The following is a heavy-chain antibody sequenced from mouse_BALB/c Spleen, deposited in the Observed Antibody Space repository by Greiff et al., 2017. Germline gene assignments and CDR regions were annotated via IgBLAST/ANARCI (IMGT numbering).Heavy chain of an antibody. Sequence: VQLQQPGAELVKPGASVKLSCKASGYTFTSYWMHWVKQRPGQGLEWIGEINPSNGRTNYNEKFKSKATLTVDKSSSTAYMQLSSLTSEDSAVYYGARLTTVVHDYWGQGTTLTVSS. V-gene: IGHV1S81*02. J-gene: IGHJ2*01. D-gene: IGHD1-1*01. CDR3: ARLTTVVHDY. CDR1: GYTFTSYW. CDR2: INPSNGRT.